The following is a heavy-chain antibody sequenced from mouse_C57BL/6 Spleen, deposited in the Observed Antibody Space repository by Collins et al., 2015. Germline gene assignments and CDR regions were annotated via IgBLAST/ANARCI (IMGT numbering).Heavy chain of an antibody. Sequence: DVQLQESGPGLVKPSQSLSLTCSVTGYSITSGYYWNWIRQFPGNKLEWMGYISYDGSNNYNPSLKNRISITRDTSKNQFFLKLNSVTTEDTATYYCARDDYGYDWGQGTLVTVSA. V-gene: IGHV3-6*02. D-gene: IGHD2-2*01. CDR1: GYSITSGYY. J-gene: IGHJ3*01. CDR2: ISYDGSN. CDR3: ARDDYGYD.